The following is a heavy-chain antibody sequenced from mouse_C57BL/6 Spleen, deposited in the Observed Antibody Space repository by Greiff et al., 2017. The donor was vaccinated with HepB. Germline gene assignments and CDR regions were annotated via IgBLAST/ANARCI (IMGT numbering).Heavy chain of an antibody. D-gene: IGHD1-1*01. V-gene: IGHV1-72*01. J-gene: IGHJ4*01. CDR1: GYTFTSYW. Sequence: QQSCKASGYTFTSYWMHWVKQRPGRGLEWIGRIDPNSGGTKYNEKFKSKATLTVDKPSSTAYMQLSSLTSEDSAVYYCARTVVAYYYAMDYWGQGTSVTVSS. CDR2: IDPNSGGT. CDR3: ARTVVAYYYAMDY.